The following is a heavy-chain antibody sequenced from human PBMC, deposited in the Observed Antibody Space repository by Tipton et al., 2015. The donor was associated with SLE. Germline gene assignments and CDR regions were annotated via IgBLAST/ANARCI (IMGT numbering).Heavy chain of an antibody. V-gene: IGHV4-61*01. CDR3: ARVPNYYDSSGYYYN. Sequence: TLSLTCTVSGGSISSSSYYWSWIRQPPGKGLEWIGYIYYSGSTNYNPSLKSRVTIAVDTSKNQFSLNLSSVTAADTAVYYCARVPNYYDSSGYYYNWGQGTLVTVSS. CDR2: IYYSGST. J-gene: IGHJ4*02. CDR1: GGSISSSSYY. D-gene: IGHD3-22*01.